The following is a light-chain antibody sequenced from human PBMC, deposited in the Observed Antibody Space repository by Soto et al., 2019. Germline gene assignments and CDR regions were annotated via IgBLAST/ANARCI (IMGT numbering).Light chain of an antibody. CDR3: SSYAGSNNVV. Sequence: QSALTQPPSASGSAGQSVTISCTGTSSDVGGYNYVSWYQQHPGKAPKLMIYEVSKRPSGVPDRFSGSKSGNTASLTVSGLQAEDEADYYCSSYAGSNNVVFGNGTKGTVL. V-gene: IGLV2-8*01. CDR2: EVS. CDR1: SSDVGGYNY. J-gene: IGLJ1*01.